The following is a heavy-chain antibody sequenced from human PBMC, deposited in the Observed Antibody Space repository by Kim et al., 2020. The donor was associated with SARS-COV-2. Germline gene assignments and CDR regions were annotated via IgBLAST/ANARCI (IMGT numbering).Heavy chain of an antibody. CDR2: INHSGST. V-gene: IGHV4-34*01. CDR3: ARGAPRHLAAGTD. D-gene: IGHD6-13*01. J-gene: IGHJ6*02. Sequence: SETLSLTCAVYGGSFSGYYWSWIRQPPGKGLEWIGEINHSGSTNYNPSLKSRVTISVDTSKNQFSLKLSSVTAADTAVYYCARGAPRHLAAGTDWGQGTTVTVSS. CDR1: GGSFSGYY.